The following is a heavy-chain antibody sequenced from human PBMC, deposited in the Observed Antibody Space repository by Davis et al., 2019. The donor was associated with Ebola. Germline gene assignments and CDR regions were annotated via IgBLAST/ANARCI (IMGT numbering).Heavy chain of an antibody. CDR2: IYYSGST. CDR3: ASLDITMVRGVIFDY. D-gene: IGHD3-10*01. Sequence: MPSETLSLTCTVSGGSISSYYWSWIRQPPGKGLEWIGYIYYSGSTNYNPSLKSRVTISVDTSKNQFSLKLSSVTAADTAVYYCASLDITMVRGVIFDYWGQGTLVTVSS. CDR1: GGSISSYY. J-gene: IGHJ4*02. V-gene: IGHV4-59*01.